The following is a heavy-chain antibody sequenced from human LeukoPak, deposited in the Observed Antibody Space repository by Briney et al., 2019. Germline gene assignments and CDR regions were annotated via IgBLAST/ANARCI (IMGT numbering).Heavy chain of an antibody. J-gene: IGHJ3*01. V-gene: IGHV4-59*01. CDR3: ARGANYGDYGLDAFDV. Sequence: SETLSLTCTVSGGSMSSYYWSWIRQPPGGGLEWIGYINYSGSTTYNPSLRSRVTMSVDTSKNQFSLKLTSVTAADTAVYHCARGANYGDYGLDAFDVWGQGTMVTVSS. CDR1: GGSMSSYY. D-gene: IGHD4-17*01. CDR2: INYSGST.